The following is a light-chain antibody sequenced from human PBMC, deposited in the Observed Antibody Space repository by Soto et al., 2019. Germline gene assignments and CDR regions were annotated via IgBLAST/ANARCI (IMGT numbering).Light chain of an antibody. J-gene: IGLJ7*01. CDR3: ASWDDSLSETV. CDR1: NFNVKNNY. CDR2: SNN. V-gene: IGLV1-47*01. Sequence: QSVLTQPPSLSGTPGQRVTISCSGSNFNVKNNYVYWYQQFAGTAPTLLIYSNNRRPSGGPDRFSGSKSCSSASLAISGLRPEDEEDYYCASWDDSLSETVFGGGTQLTVL.